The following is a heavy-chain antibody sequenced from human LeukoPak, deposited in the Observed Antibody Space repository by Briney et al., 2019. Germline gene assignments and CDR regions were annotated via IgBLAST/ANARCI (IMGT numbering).Heavy chain of an antibody. CDR1: GGSISSGGYS. J-gene: IGHJ4*02. CDR2: IYHSGST. V-gene: IGHV4-30-2*01. Sequence: SENLSLTCAVSGGSISSGGYSWSWIRQPPGKGLEWIGYIYHSGSTYYNPSLKSRVTISVDTSKNQFSLKLSSVTAADTAVYYCALVGGSSSGGGVLPYYFDYWGQGTLVTVSS. CDR3: ALVGGSSSGGGVLPYYFDY. D-gene: IGHD6-6*01.